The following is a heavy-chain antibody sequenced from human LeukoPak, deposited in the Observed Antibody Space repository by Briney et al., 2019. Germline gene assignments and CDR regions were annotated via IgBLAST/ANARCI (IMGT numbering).Heavy chain of an antibody. CDR3: ARVSLAYCGGDCYSRRSFDY. CDR2: IYISGST. D-gene: IGHD2-21*02. J-gene: IGHJ4*02. CDR1: GGSISSNY. Sequence: SETLSLTCTVSGGSISSNYWSWIRQPAGKGLEWIGRIYISGSTDYNPSLKSRVTMSVDTSKNQFSLKLSSVAAADTAVYYCARVSLAYCGGDCYSRRSFDYWGQGTLVTVSS. V-gene: IGHV4-4*07.